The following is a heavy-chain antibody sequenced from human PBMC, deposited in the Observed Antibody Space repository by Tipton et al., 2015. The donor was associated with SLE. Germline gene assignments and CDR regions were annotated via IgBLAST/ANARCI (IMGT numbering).Heavy chain of an antibody. Sequence: SLRLSCTASGFTFSTYAMSWVRQAPGRGLEWVSTITGSGASTFYADSVRGRFTISRDNSKNTLYLQMSSLRAEDTALYYCAKDHSSGILANYFDPWGQRTLVTVSS. CDR3: AKDHSSGILANYFDP. J-gene: IGHJ5*02. V-gene: IGHV3-23*01. CDR1: GFTFSTYA. D-gene: IGHD6-19*01. CDR2: ITGSGAST.